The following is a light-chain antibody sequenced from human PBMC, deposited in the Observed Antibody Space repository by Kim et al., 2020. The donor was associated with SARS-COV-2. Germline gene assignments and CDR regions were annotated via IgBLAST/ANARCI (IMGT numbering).Light chain of an antibody. CDR2: QDS. CDR3: QAWDTSPEV. Sequence: SYELTQPPSVSVSPGQTASITCSGDKLGDKYACWYQQKPGQSPVLVIYQDSKRPSGIPERFSGSNSGNTATLTISGTQAMVVADYYCQAWDTSPEVFGTG. CDR1: KLGDKY. J-gene: IGLJ1*01. V-gene: IGLV3-1*01.